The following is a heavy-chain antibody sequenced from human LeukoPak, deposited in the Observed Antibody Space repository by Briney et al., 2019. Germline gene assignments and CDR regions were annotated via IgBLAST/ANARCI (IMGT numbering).Heavy chain of an antibody. CDR3: ARAPRNSSTMLDF. V-gene: IGHV1-46*01. J-gene: IGHJ4*02. D-gene: IGHD6-13*01. CDR2: INPDGGST. Sequence: DSVKVSCKASGYTFTSYWIQWVRQAPGQGLEWMGLINPDGGSTAYAHRFQGRVIMTRDTSTSTAYMDLSSLRSEDTAVYHCARAPRNSSTMLDFWGQGTLVTISS. CDR1: GYTFTSYW.